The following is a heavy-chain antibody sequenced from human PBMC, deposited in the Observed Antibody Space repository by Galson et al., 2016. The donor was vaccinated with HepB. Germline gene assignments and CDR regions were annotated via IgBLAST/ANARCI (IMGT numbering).Heavy chain of an antibody. J-gene: IGHJ4*02. D-gene: IGHD1-1*01. CDR2: IHYTGVT. CDR1: GGSISRYY. V-gene: IGHV4-59*12. CDR3: TNNLLV. Sequence: SETLSLTCTVSGGSISRYYWSWIRQSPGKGLEWIGYIHYTGVTTYTPSLKSRVTISVDTSQKQFSLKLNSVTAADPAVYYCTNNLLVWSRGTLVTVSS.